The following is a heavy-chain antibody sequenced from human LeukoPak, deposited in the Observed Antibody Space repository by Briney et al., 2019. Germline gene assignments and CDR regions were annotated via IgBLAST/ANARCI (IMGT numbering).Heavy chain of an antibody. D-gene: IGHD5/OR15-5a*01. CDR2: IYYSGST. CDR1: GGSISSYY. CDR3: ARVGLSDYFDY. J-gene: IGHJ4*02. Sequence: PSETLSLTCTVSGGSISSYYWSWIRQPPGKGLEWIGYIYYSGSTNYNPSLKSRVTISVDTSKNQFSLKLSSVTAADTAVYYCARVGLSDYFDYWGQGTLVTVSS. V-gene: IGHV4-59*01.